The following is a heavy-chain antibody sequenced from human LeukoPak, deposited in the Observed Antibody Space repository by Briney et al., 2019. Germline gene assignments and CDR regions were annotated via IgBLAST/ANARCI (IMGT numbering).Heavy chain of an antibody. J-gene: IGHJ6*03. CDR2: VSISGDNT. D-gene: IGHD2-15*01. CDR3: ARGRGRNPSGYYYYMDV. Sequence: PGGSLRLSCAASGFNFNNYGMSWVRQVPEKGLEWVSSVSISGDNTYYSDSVKGRFTISRDNSKDTLDLLMSSLRADDTAVYYCARGRGRNPSGYYYYMDVWGKGTTVTVSS. CDR1: GFNFNNYG. V-gene: IGHV3-23*01.